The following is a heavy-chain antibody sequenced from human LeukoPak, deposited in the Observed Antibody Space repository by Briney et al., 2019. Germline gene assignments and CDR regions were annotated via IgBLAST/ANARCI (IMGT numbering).Heavy chain of an antibody. Sequence: GASVKVSCKASGYTFTSYDINWVRQATGQGLEWMGWMNPNSGNTGYAQKFQGRVTITRNTSISTAYMELSSLRSEDTAVYYCARRVAANPNYHYYYYMDVWGKGTTVTVSS. CDR2: MNPNSGNT. D-gene: IGHD2-15*01. CDR1: GYTFTSYD. J-gene: IGHJ6*03. CDR3: ARRVAANPNYHYYYYMDV. V-gene: IGHV1-8*01.